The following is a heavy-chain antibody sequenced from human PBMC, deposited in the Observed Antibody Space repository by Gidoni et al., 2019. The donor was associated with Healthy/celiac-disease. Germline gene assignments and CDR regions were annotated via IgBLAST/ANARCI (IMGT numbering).Heavy chain of an antibody. D-gene: IGHD5-12*01. J-gene: IGHJ4*02. V-gene: IGHV3-23*01. CDR1: AFTFSSYA. CDR2: MRGRGGST. Sequence: EVQLLESGGGLVQPGGSLRLSCAASAFTFSSYAMRGVRQAPGKGREWVSAMRGRGGSTYYADSVKGRFTIARDNSKNTLYLQMNSLRAEDTAVYYCAKGGGWDGEGYDPLDYWGQGTLVTVSS. CDR3: AKGGGWDGEGYDPLDY.